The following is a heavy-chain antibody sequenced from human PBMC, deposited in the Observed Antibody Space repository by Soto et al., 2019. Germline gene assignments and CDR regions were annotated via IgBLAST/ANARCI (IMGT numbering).Heavy chain of an antibody. V-gene: IGHV1-24*01. Sequence: GDSVKVSFQVSGYPLTEFGMHWVREAPGKGLEWMGGFDPEVGETIYAQKFQGRVSMTEDISTDTAYMELSSLRSEDTAVYYCAPTSYYYDGSSYFFAYWGQGTLVTVSS. CDR3: APTSYYYDGSSYFFAY. CDR2: FDPEVGET. D-gene: IGHD3-22*01. CDR1: GYPLTEFG. J-gene: IGHJ4*02.